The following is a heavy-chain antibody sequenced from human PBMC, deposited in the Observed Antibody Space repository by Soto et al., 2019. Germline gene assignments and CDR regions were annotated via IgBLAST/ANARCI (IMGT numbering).Heavy chain of an antibody. CDR2: IIPIFGTA. J-gene: IGHJ5*02. V-gene: IGHV1-69*13. CDR1: GGTFSSYA. CDR3: AREVFYYDSSGYRPGYNWFDP. D-gene: IGHD3-22*01. Sequence: SVKVSCKASGGTFSSYAISWVRQAPGQGLEWMGGIIPIFGTANYAQKFQGRVTITADESTSTAYMELSSLRSEDTAVYYCAREVFYYDSSGYRPGYNWFDPWGQGTLVTVSS.